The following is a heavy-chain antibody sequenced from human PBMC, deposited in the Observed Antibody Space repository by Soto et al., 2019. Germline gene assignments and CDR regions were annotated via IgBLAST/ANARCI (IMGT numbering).Heavy chain of an antibody. CDR3: ASELGEQHASAFDA. Sequence: SVKVSCKASGVTFSSETLGWVRQAPGQGLEWVGGIIPLFGTASYAQKFQGRVTITADESTSTVYMELSSLRSDDTAVYFCASELGEQHASAFDAWGEGALV. D-gene: IGHD1-1*01. J-gene: IGHJ4*02. V-gene: IGHV1-69*13. CDR1: GVTFSSET. CDR2: IIPLFGTA.